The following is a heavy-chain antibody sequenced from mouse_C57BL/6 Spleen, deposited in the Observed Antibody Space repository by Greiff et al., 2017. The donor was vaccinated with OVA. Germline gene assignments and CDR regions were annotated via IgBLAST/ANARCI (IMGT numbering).Heavy chain of an antibody. Sequence: LQESGPELVKPGASVKISCKASGYSFTSYYIHWVKQRPGQGLEWIGWIYPGSGNTKYNEKFKGKATLTADTASSTAYMQLSSLTSEDSAVYYCARNYDGYSSLFAYWGQGTLVTVSA. V-gene: IGHV1-66*01. CDR2: IYPGSGNT. CDR1: GYSFTSYY. J-gene: IGHJ3*01. CDR3: ARNYDGYSSLFAY. D-gene: IGHD2-3*01.